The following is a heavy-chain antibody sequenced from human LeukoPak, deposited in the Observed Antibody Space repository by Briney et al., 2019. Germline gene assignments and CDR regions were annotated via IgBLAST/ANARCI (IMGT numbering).Heavy chain of an antibody. CDR3: ARASQLYYYGSGSYYPTQGY. CDR2: ISAYNGNT. D-gene: IGHD3-10*01. CDR1: GYTFTSYG. Sequence: GASVKVSCKASGYTFTSYGISWVRQAPGQGLEWMGWISAYNGNTNYAQKLQGRVTMTTDTSTSTAYMELRSLTSDDTAVYYCARASQLYYYGSGSYYPTQGYWGQGTLVTVSS. J-gene: IGHJ4*02. V-gene: IGHV1-18*01.